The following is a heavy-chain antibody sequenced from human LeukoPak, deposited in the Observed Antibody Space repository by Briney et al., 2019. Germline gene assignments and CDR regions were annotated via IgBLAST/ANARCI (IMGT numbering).Heavy chain of an antibody. D-gene: IGHD3-10*01. V-gene: IGHV4-59*11. CDR3: ARTYHYGSGSYFLFDF. Sequence: SETLSLTCTVSGDSISGHYWSWIRQPPGTGLEWIGYIYYSGSTDYNPSLKSRVTISADTSKNQFSLKLSSVTAADTAVYYCARTYHYGSGSYFLFDFWGQGTLVTVSS. J-gene: IGHJ4*02. CDR2: IYYSGST. CDR1: GDSISGHY.